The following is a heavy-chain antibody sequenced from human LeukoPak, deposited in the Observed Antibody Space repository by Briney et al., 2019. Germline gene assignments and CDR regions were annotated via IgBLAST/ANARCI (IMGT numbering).Heavy chain of an antibody. Sequence: SETLPLTCAVYGGSFSGYYWSWIRQPPGKGLEGIGEINHSGSTNYNPSLKSRVTISVDTSKNQFSLKLSSVTAADTAVYYCARTYGSGGSPSFFDYLGQGTLVTVSS. CDR2: INHSGST. J-gene: IGHJ4*02. CDR1: GGSFSGYY. CDR3: ARTYGSGGSPSFFDY. V-gene: IGHV4-34*01. D-gene: IGHD3-10*01.